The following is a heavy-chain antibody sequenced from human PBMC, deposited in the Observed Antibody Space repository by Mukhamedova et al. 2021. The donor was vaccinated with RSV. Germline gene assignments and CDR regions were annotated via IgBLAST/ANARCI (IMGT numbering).Heavy chain of an antibody. CDR3: ARVTDYGDYYYGMEV. CDR2: ISYDGSNK. Sequence: VRQAPGKGLEWVAVISYDGSNKYYADSVKGRFTISRDNSKNTLYLQMNSLRAEDTAVYYCARVTDYGDYYYGMEVWGQGTTVTVS. J-gene: IGHJ6*02. V-gene: IGHV3-30*04. D-gene: IGHD4-17*01.